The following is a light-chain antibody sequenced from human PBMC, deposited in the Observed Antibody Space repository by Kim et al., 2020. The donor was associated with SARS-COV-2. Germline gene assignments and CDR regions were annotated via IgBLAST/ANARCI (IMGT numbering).Light chain of an antibody. CDR1: QDISNY. J-gene: IGKJ4*01. V-gene: IGKV1-33*01. CDR3: QQYDNLPLT. Sequence: SATIGERVTITCQASQDISNYLTWHQQKPGKAPKVLIYDASTLETGVPSRFSGGGSGTDFTFTISSLQPEDVATYYCQQYDNLPLTFGGGTKLEIK. CDR2: DAS.